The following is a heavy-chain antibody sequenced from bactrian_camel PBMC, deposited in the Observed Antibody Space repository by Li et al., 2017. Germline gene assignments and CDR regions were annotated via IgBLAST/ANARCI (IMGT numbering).Heavy chain of an antibody. D-gene: IGHD1*01. CDR1: VNSNNLNC. J-gene: IGHJ4*01. V-gene: IGHV3S68*01. Sequence: HVQLVESGGGLVQAGGSLNLSCAATVNSNNLNCMGWFRQAPGKEREGVASITRIHGGTAYADSVKGRFIISRDNTKNTWYLQMNTLKLEDTGMYYCATSLYANARDKVWGQGTQVTVS. CDR2: ITRIHGGT. CDR3: ATSLYANARDKV.